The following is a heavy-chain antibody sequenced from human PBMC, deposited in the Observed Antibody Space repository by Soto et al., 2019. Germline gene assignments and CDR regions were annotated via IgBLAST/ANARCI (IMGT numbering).Heavy chain of an antibody. V-gene: IGHV5-10-1*01. CDR2: IDPSDSYT. CDR1: GYSFTSYW. Sequence: GESLKISCKGSGYSFTSYWISWVRQMPGKGLEWMGRIDPSDSYTNYSPSFQGHVTISADKSISTAYLQWSSLKASDTAMYYCERHTSYCSGGSCYSGYYYYGTDVWGQGTTVTVSS. D-gene: IGHD2-15*01. CDR3: ERHTSYCSGGSCYSGYYYYGTDV. J-gene: IGHJ6*02.